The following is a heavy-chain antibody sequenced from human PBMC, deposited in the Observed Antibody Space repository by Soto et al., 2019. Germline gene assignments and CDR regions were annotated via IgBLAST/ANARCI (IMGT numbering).Heavy chain of an antibody. Sequence: QVQLVQSGAEVKKPGSSVKVSCKASGGTFSSDAISWVRQAPGQGLEWMGGIIPMFGTANYAQKFQDKVTITADESTSTAYMGLSRLKSEDTAVYYWARGAGIAADGLVYYYGMDVWGQGTTVTVSS. J-gene: IGHJ6*02. D-gene: IGHD6-13*01. V-gene: IGHV1-69*12. CDR3: ARGAGIAADGLVYYYGMDV. CDR1: GGTFSSDA. CDR2: IIPMFGTA.